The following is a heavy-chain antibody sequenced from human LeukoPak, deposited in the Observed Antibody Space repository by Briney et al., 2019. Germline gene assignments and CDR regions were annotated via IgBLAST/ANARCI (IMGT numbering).Heavy chain of an antibody. D-gene: IGHD3-22*01. Sequence: SETLSLTCTVSGGSISSYYWSWIRQPPGKGLEWIGYIYYSGSTNYNPSLKSRVTISVDTSKNQFSLKLSSVTAADTAVYYCAGTLHYYDSSGYYFDYWGQGTLVTVSS. J-gene: IGHJ4*02. CDR3: AGTLHYYDSSGYYFDY. CDR2: IYYSGST. V-gene: IGHV4-59*08. CDR1: GGSISSYY.